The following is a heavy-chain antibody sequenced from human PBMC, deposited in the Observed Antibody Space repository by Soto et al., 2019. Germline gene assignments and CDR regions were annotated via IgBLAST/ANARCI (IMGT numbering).Heavy chain of an antibody. V-gene: IGHV3-33*01. D-gene: IGHD6-13*01. J-gene: IGHJ6*02. Sequence: GGSLRLSCAASGFTFSMNGMHWVRQAPGKGLEWVSVIWYDGTEKYYAAPVKVRFTISRDDSKNTLYLQMNSLKTEDTAVYYCTTDASRPLHIAAAGNHYYYYYGMDVWGQGTTVTVSS. CDR2: IWYDGTEK. CDR3: TTDASRPLHIAAAGNHYYYYYGMDV. CDR1: GFTFSMNG.